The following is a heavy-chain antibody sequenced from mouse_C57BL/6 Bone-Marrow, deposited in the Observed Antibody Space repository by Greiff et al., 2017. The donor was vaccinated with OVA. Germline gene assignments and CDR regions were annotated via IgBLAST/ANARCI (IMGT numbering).Heavy chain of an antibody. V-gene: IGHV1-26*01. CDR2: INPNNGGT. CDR1: GYTFTDYY. Sequence: EVQLQQSGPELVKPGASVKISCKASGYTFTDYYMNWVKQSPGKSLEWIGDINPNNGGTSYNQKFKGKATLTVDKSSSTAYMELRSLTSEDSAVYYCARRAVVDYFDYWGQGTTLTVSS. J-gene: IGHJ2*01. CDR3: ARRAVVDYFDY. D-gene: IGHD1-1*01.